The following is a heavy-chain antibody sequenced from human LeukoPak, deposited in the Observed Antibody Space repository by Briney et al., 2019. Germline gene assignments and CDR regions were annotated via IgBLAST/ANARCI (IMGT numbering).Heavy chain of an antibody. CDR1: GFPFSSYP. Sequence: PGGSLRLSCAASGFPFSSYPMSWVRQAPGKGLEWVSSISNSAGNTYYADSVKGRFTISRDYSKNPLYLQMNSLRAEDTAIYYCAKNRGFRGVIVVPPLDFWGQGTLVTVSS. V-gene: IGHV3-23*01. D-gene: IGHD3-16*02. CDR2: ISNSAGNT. CDR3: AKNRGFRGVIVVPPLDF. J-gene: IGHJ4*02.